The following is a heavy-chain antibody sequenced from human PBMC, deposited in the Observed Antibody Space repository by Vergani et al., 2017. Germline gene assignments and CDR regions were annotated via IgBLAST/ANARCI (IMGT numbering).Heavy chain of an antibody. Sequence: EVQLVESGGGLVQPGGSLRLSCAASGFTFSSYWMSWVRQAPGRGLEWVANIKQEGSEKYYVDSVKGQVTISRDNAKNSLYLQMNRLRAEDRAVYYCARERDSGDDAGVSDYWGQGTLVTVSS. V-gene: IGHV3-7*03. CDR3: ARERDSGDDAGVSDY. CDR1: GFTFSSYW. J-gene: IGHJ4*02. D-gene: IGHD5-12*01. CDR2: IKQEGSEK.